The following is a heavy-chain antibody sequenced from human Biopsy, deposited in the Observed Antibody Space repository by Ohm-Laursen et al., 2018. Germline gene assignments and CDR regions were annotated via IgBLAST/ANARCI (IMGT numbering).Heavy chain of an antibody. Sequence: SLRLSCAASGFTFSNYAMNWVRQAPGKGLEWVSGISWNSGSVVYADSVKGRFTISRDNAKNSLYLQMHSLRAEDTAFYYCAKASGYSSGWPIDYWGQGNLVTASS. D-gene: IGHD6-19*01. CDR2: ISWNSGSV. CDR3: AKASGYSSGWPIDY. J-gene: IGHJ4*02. V-gene: IGHV3-9*01. CDR1: GFTFSNYA.